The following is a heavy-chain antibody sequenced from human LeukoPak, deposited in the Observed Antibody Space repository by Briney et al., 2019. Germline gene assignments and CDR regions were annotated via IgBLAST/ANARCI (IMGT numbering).Heavy chain of an antibody. CDR2: ISGSGGST. CDR3: ANAQVLDYSNHGRDFDY. CDR1: GFTFSSYA. J-gene: IGHJ4*02. V-gene: IGHV3-23*01. Sequence: PGGSLRLSCAASGFTFSSYAMSWVRQAPGKGLEWVSAISGSGGSTYYADSVKGRFTISRDNSKNTLYLQMNSLRAEDTAVYYCANAQVLDYSNHGRDFDYWGQGTLVTVSS. D-gene: IGHD4-11*01.